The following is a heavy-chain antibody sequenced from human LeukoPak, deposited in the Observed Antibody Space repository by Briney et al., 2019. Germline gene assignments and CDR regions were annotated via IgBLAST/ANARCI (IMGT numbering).Heavy chain of an antibody. D-gene: IGHD4-23*01. V-gene: IGHV1-24*01. CDR2: FDPEDGET. J-gene: IGHJ1*01. CDR3: ATAPPTTVVTPTEYFQH. Sequence: ASVKVSCKVSGYTFTELSMHWVRQAPGKGLEWMGGFDPEDGETIYAQKFQGRVTMTEDTSTDTAYMELSSLRSEDTAVYYCATAPPTTVVTPTEYFQHWGQGTLVTVSS. CDR1: GYTFTELS.